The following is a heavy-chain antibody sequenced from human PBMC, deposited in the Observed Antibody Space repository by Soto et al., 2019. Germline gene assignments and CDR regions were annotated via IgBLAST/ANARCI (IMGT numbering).Heavy chain of an antibody. CDR1: GYIFTNHY. V-gene: IGHV1-46*01. CDR3: ARADYYDSSGFYYDC. J-gene: IGHJ4*02. D-gene: IGHD3-22*01. CDR2: INPSGGST. Sequence: QVQLVQSGAEVKKPGASVKVSCKASGYIFTNHYIHWVRQAPGQGLEWMGRINPSGGSTNYLQKFQGRITMTRDTSTSTVYMELSSLTSEDTAVYFCARADYYDSSGFYYDCWGQGTLVSVSS.